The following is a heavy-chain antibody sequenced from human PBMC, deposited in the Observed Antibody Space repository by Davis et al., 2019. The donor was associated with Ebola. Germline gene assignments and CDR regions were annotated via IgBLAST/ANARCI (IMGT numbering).Heavy chain of an antibody. D-gene: IGHD2-2*01. Sequence: SEPLSLTCIVPGCPIRRSYWSWIWQPPGKGLARTGYIHHSESSNYNPSLKSRVTISVETSKNHFSLKLSSVTAADTAVYYCAREAGIVVVPAAQRSYYGMDVWGKGTTVTVSS. V-gene: IGHV4-59*01. J-gene: IGHJ6*04. CDR3: AREAGIVVVPAAQRSYYGMDV. CDR1: GCPIRRSY. CDR2: IHHSESS.